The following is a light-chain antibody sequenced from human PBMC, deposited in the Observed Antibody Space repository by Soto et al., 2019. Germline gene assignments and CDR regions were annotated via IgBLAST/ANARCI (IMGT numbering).Light chain of an antibody. V-gene: IGKV1-5*03. CDR1: QNISKW. CDR2: KAS. CDR3: QQYDSYPYT. Sequence: DIQMSQSPSPLSASVGDRVTFTCRASQNISKWLAWYQHKPGKAPHLLIYKASSLESGVPSRFSGSGTGTEFTLTVSSLQPDDFATYFCQQYDSYPYTFGRGTKL. J-gene: IGKJ2*01.